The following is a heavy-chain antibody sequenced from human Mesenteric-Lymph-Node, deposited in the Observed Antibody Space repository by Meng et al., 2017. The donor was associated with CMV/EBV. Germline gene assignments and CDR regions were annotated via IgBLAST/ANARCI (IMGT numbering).Heavy chain of an antibody. CDR1: GDSVSSGHYY. Sequence: SETLSLTCSVSGDSVSSGHYYWSWIRQPPGKGLEWIGYVYHSGSANYNPSLKNRVTISISTAKNDFSLRLTSVTAADTAMYYCARDLRFLEWSPHYWYYDLWGRGTLVTVSS. CDR3: ARDLRFLEWSPHYWYYDL. J-gene: IGHJ2*01. CDR2: VYHSGSA. D-gene: IGHD3-3*01. V-gene: IGHV4-61*03.